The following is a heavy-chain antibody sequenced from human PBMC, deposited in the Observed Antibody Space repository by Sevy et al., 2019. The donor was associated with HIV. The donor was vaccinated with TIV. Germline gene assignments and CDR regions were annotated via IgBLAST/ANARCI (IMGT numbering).Heavy chain of an antibody. CDR2: IRYDGSNK. CDR1: GFAYSGYG. CDR3: ARESIAVAGIVYYFDS. J-gene: IGHJ4*02. V-gene: IGHV3-33*01. Sequence: GGSLRLSCAAFGFAYSGYGMHWVRQAPGKGLEWVAVIRYDGSNKEYADSVKGRFTISRDNSKTTLYLQMNSLRAEDTAVYYCARESIAVAGIVYYFDSWGQGTLVTVSS. D-gene: IGHD6-19*01.